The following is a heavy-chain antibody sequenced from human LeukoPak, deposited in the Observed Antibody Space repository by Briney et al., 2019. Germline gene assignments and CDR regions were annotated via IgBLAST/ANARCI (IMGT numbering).Heavy chain of an antibody. CDR2: IYSGGST. CDR1: GFTFSSYS. Sequence: GGSLRLSCAASGFTFSSYSMNWVRQAPGKGLEWVSVIYSGGSTYYADSVKGRFTISRDNSKNTLYLQMNSLRAEDTAVYYCASGYSSGFDAFDIWGQGTMVTVSS. V-gene: IGHV3-53*01. D-gene: IGHD6-19*01. CDR3: ASGYSSGFDAFDI. J-gene: IGHJ3*02.